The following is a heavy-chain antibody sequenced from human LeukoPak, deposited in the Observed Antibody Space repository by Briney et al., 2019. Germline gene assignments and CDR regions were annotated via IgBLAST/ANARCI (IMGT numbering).Heavy chain of an antibody. J-gene: IGHJ5*02. D-gene: IGHD2-2*01. CDR2: IYYSGST. V-gene: IGHV4-59*11. Sequence: PSETLSLTCTVSGGSISSHYWSWIRQPPGKGLEWIGYIYYSGSTNYNPSLKSRVTISVDTSKNQFSLKLSSVTAAGTAVYYCARDSGSSTSEQSGWFDPWGQGTLVTVSS. CDR1: GGSISSHY. CDR3: ARDSGSSTSEQSGWFDP.